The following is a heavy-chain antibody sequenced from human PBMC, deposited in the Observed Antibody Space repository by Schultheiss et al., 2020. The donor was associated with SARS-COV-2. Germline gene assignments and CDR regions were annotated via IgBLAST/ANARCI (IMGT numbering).Heavy chain of an antibody. V-gene: IGHV3-64D*06. Sequence: GGSLRLSCSVSGFTISSYAMHWVRQAPGKGLKYVSSISSNGGSTYYADSVKGRFTISRDNSKNTLHLQMSSLRAEDTAVYYCVKDRFVDYWGQGTLVTVSS. CDR1: GFTISSYA. J-gene: IGHJ4*02. CDR3: VKDRFVDY. CDR2: ISSNGGST. D-gene: IGHD3-10*01.